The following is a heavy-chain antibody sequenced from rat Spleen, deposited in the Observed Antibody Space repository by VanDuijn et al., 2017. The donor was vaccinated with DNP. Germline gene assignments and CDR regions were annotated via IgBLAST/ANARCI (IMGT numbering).Heavy chain of an antibody. J-gene: IGHJ4*01. D-gene: IGHD1-11*01. CDR1: GFTFSNYG. V-gene: IGHV5-29*01. CDR3: ARHGGLRRVTGVMDA. CDR2: ISYDGSST. Sequence: EVQLVESGGGPVQPGRSLKLSCAASGFTFSNYGMAWVRQAPTKGLEWVATISYDGSSTYYRDSVKGRFTISRDNAKSTLYLQMDSLRSEDTATYYCARHGGLRRVTGVMDAWGQGASVTVSS.